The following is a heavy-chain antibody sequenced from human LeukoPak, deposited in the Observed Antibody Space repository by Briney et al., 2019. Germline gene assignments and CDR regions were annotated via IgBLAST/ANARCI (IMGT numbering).Heavy chain of an antibody. J-gene: IGHJ4*02. CDR1: GFTFSCYA. Sequence: GGSLRLACAASGFTFSCYAMSWVRQAPGKGLEWVSAISGSGGSTYYVDSVKDRFTISRDNSKNTLYQQMNSLRAEDTAVYYCAKGDGGYSYGLDYWGQGTLDTVSS. V-gene: IGHV3-23*01. CDR3: AKGDGGYSYGLDY. D-gene: IGHD5-18*01. CDR2: ISGSGGST.